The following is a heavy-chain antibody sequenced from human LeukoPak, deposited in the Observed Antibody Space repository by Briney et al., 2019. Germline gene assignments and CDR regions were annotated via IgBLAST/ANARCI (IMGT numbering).Heavy chain of an antibody. V-gene: IGHV3-73*01. J-gene: IGHJ4*02. D-gene: IGHD3-10*01. CDR3: TRQSPTGVY. CDR1: GFTFSGSA. CDR2: IRSKANSYAT. Sequence: SGGSLRLSCAASGFTFSGSAMHWVRQASGKGLEWVGRIRSKANSYATAYAASVKGRFTISRDDSKNTAYLQMNSLKTEDTAVYYCTRQSPTGVYWGQGTLVTVSS.